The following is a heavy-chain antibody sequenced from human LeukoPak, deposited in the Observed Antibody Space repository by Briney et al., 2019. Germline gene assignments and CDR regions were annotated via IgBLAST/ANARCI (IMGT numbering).Heavy chain of an antibody. Sequence: SETLSLTCTVSGGSISSGSYYWSWIRQPAGKGLEWIGRIYTSGSTNYNPSLKSRVTMSVDTSKNQFSLKLSSVTAADTAVYYCARDRAGYCSSTSCSNPDAFDIWGQGTMVTVSS. D-gene: IGHD2-2*01. V-gene: IGHV4-61*02. CDR3: ARDRAGYCSSTSCSNPDAFDI. J-gene: IGHJ3*02. CDR2: IYTSGST. CDR1: GGSISSGSYY.